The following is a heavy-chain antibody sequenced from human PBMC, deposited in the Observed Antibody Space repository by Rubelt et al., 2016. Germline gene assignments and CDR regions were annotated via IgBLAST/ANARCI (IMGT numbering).Heavy chain of an antibody. CDR3: VRVPSTTSLSGYDF. J-gene: IGHJ4*02. CDR1: GFTFSSYS. V-gene: IGHV3-48*02. CDR2: INSDSTTI. Sequence: QLGMRGGGLVQPGGSLRLSCAASGFTFSSYSMNWVRQAPGKGLEWISYINSDSTTIYYADSVKGRFTISRDNAKDSPYLQMNSLRDEDTAVYYCVRVPSTTSLSGYDFWGQGTLVTVSS. D-gene: IGHD2/OR15-2a*01.